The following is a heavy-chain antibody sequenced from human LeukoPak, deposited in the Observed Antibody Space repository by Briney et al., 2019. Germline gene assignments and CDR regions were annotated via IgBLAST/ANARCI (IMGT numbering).Heavy chain of an antibody. CDR2: ISGSGGST. Sequence: PGGSPRLSCAASGFTFSSYAMSWVRQAPGKGLEWVSAISGSGGSTYYADSVKGRFTISRDNSKNTLYLQMNSLRAEDTAVYYCAKDQEKMVRGVTNADYWGQGTLVTVSS. J-gene: IGHJ4*02. D-gene: IGHD3-10*01. V-gene: IGHV3-23*01. CDR3: AKDQEKMVRGVTNADY. CDR1: GFTFSSYA.